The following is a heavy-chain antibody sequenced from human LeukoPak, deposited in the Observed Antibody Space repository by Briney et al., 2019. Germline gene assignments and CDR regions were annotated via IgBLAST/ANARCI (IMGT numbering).Heavy chain of an antibody. V-gene: IGHV4-4*09. CDR2: IYTSGST. D-gene: IGHD2-21*01. CDR1: GGSISSYY. Sequence: PSETLSLTCTVSGGSISSYYWSWIRQPPGKGLEWIGYIYTSGSTNYNPSLKSRVTISVDTSKNQFSLKLNSVTAADTAVYYCARRPLWQYYMDVWGKGTTVTVSS. CDR3: ARRPLWQYYMDV. J-gene: IGHJ6*03.